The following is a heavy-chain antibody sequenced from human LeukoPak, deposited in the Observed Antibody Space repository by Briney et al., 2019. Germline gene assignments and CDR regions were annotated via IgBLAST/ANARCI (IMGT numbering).Heavy chain of an antibody. CDR3: ARSGKYNWFDR. J-gene: IGHJ5*02. CDR1: EHPFTGYY. CDR2: INPKSGGT. V-gene: IGHV1-2*02. Sequence: ASVKVSCKASEHPFTGYYIHWVRQAPGQGLEWMGWINPKSGGTNYARKFQGRVIMTRDTSINTAHMELSGLRSDDTAMYYCARSGKYNWFDRWGQGTLVTVSS.